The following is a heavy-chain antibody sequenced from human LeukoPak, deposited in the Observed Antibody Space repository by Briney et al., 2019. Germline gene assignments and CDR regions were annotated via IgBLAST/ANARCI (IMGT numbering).Heavy chain of an antibody. Sequence: PGGSLRLSCAASGFTFSDYYMSWIRQAPGKGLEWVSYNSSSGSNIYYADSVKGRFTISRDNAKKSLYLQMNSLRAEDTAVYYWARWSTYYYDSSGYYSDYWGQGTLVTVSS. J-gene: IGHJ4*02. D-gene: IGHD3-22*01. CDR2: NSSSGSNI. V-gene: IGHV3-11*01. CDR1: GFTFSDYY. CDR3: ARWSTYYYDSSGYYSDY.